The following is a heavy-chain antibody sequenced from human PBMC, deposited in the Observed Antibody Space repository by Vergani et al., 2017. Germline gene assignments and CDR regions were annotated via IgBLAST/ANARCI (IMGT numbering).Heavy chain of an antibody. CDR1: GDSISSNNC. J-gene: IGHJ3*02. CDR2: ICQTEDT. Sequence: QVQLQESGPGLVKPPGTLCLTCAVSGDSISSNNCWTWVRQPPGKGLEGIGEICQTEDTKYSPSLKSRVTVSVDGSSNLFSLRLNSVTAAETAVYYCARQFWVSQGVGAFETWGRGTEVSVSS. V-gene: IGHV4-4*03. D-gene: IGHD3-3*02. CDR3: ARQFWVSQGVGAFET.